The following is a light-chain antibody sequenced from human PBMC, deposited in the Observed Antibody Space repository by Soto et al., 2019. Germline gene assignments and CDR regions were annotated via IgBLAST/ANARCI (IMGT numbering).Light chain of an antibody. V-gene: IGKV2-28*01. J-gene: IGKJ5*01. CDR1: QSLLSSNGDNY. Sequence: DLVMTQSPLSLSVTPGEPASISCRSSQSLLSSNGDNYLDWYLQKPGQSPQLLIYVGSNRASGVSDRLSGSGSGTDFTLNISRVEAEDVGVYYCMQALQAPITVGQGTRLELK. CDR2: VGS. CDR3: MQALQAPIT.